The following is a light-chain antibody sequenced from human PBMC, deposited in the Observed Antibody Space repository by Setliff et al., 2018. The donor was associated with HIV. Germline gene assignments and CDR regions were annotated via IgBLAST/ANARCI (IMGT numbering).Light chain of an antibody. V-gene: IGLV2-14*01. CDR1: SSDVGGYNY. J-gene: IGLJ2*01. Sequence: QSALAQPASVSGSPGQSITISCTGTSSDVGGYNYVSWYQQHPGKVPKLMIYEVSNRPSGVSERFYGSKSGNTASLTISGLQTEDEADYYCNSYTSSSTLVVFVGGTKVTVL. CDR3: NSYTSSSTLVV. CDR2: EVS.